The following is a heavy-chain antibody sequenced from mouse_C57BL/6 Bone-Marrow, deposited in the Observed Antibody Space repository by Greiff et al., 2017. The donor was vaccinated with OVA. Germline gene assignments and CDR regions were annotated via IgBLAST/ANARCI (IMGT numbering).Heavy chain of an antibody. Sequence: EVQLVESGGGLVKPGGSLKLSCAASGFTFSSYAMSWVRQTPEKRLEWVATISDGGSYTYYPDNVKGRFTISRDNAKNNLYLQMSHLKSEDTAMYYCARRYYGSWYFDVWGTGTTVTVSS. CDR2: ISDGGSYT. J-gene: IGHJ1*03. D-gene: IGHD1-1*01. V-gene: IGHV5-4*03. CDR3: ARRYYGSWYFDV. CDR1: GFTFSSYA.